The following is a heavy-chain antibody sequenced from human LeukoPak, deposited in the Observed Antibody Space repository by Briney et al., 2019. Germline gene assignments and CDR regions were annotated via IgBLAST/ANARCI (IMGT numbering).Heavy chain of an antibody. D-gene: IGHD3-22*01. CDR1: GFTFRSYA. V-gene: IGHV3-23*01. Sequence: GGSLRLSCTASGFTFRSYAMSWVRQAPGKGLEWVSGISGSGGSTYYADSVKGRFTISRDNSKNTLYLQMNSLRAEDTAVYYCARDLDDSSGYSISGLDYWGQGTLVTVSS. CDR3: ARDLDDSSGYSISGLDY. J-gene: IGHJ4*02. CDR2: ISGSGGST.